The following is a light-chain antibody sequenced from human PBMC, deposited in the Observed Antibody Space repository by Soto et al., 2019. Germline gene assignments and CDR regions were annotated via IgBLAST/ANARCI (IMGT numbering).Light chain of an antibody. V-gene: IGKV3-11*01. Sequence: EIVLTQSPATLYLSPGERATLSCRASHSVSSYLAWYQQKPCQAPRRLIYEASNRATGIPDRISRSGSGTDVTLTRSSLEPEDLAVYQCQLRISWPPTFGGGTKVELK. CDR3: QLRISWPPT. CDR1: HSVSSY. J-gene: IGKJ4*02. CDR2: EAS.